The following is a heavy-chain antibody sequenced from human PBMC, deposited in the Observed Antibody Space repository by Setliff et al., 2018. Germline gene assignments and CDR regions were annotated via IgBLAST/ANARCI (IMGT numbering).Heavy chain of an antibody. V-gene: IGHV4-38-2*01. J-gene: IGHJ4*02. Sequence: PSETLSLTCAVSGYSISSDYYWTWIRQPPGKGLEWVGEINHRGSTNYNPSLKSRVTMSVDTSKTQFSLKLNSMTTADTAVYYCARGGTYRYFDYWGQGALVTVSS. CDR1: GYSISSDYY. CDR3: ARGGTYRYFDY. CDR2: INHRGST.